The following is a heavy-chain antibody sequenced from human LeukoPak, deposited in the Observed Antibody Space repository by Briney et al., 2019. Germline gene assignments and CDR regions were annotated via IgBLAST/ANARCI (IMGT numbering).Heavy chain of an antibody. CDR1: GYSFTSYW. J-gene: IGHJ4*02. Sequence: PGESLKISCKGSGYSFTSYWIGWVRQMPGKGLEWMGIIYPGDSDTRYSPSFQGQVTISADKSITTAYLQWSSLKASDTAMYYCARQPSCSGGSCYSYFDYWGQGTLVTVSS. V-gene: IGHV5-51*01. CDR3: ARQPSCSGGSCYSYFDY. CDR2: IYPGDSDT. D-gene: IGHD2-15*01.